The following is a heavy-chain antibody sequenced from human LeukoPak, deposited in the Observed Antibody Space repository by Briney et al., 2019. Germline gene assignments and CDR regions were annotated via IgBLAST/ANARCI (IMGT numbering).Heavy chain of an antibody. CDR1: GFTFSSYS. J-gene: IGHJ4*02. Sequence: PGGSLRLSCAASGFTFSSYSMNWVRQAPGKGLEWVSSISSSSSYIYYADSVKGRFTISRDNAKNSLYLQMNSLRAEDTAVYYCARDSVYYGSGRFDYWGQGTLVTVSS. D-gene: IGHD3-10*01. V-gene: IGHV3-21*01. CDR3: ARDSVYYGSGRFDY. CDR2: ISSSSSYI.